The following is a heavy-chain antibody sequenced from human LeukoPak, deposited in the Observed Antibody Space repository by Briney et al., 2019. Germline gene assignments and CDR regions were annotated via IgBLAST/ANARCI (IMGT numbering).Heavy chain of an antibody. CDR1: AFTFSAYS. Sequence: PGGSLRLSCAASAFTFSAYSMNWVRQAPGKGLEWVSSISSSGSYMYYADSVKGRFTISRDNAKNSLYLQMNGLRAEDTAVYYCATFEERSDYFDYWGQGTLVTVSS. D-gene: IGHD3-10*01. J-gene: IGHJ4*02. CDR2: ISSSGSYM. V-gene: IGHV3-21*01. CDR3: ATFEERSDYFDY.